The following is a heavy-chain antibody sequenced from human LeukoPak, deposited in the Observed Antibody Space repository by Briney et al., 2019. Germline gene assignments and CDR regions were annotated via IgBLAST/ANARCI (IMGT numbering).Heavy chain of an antibody. V-gene: IGHV3-23*01. Sequence: GGSLRLSCVASGFTFSSYAMSWVRQAPGKGLEWVSAISGSGGSTYYADSVKGRFTISRDNSKNTLYLQMNSLRAEDTAVYYCATTVLRTTVTTYYGMDVWGQGTTVTVSS. J-gene: IGHJ6*02. CDR1: GFTFSSYA. CDR3: ATTVLRTTVTTYYGMDV. D-gene: IGHD4-17*01. CDR2: ISGSGGST.